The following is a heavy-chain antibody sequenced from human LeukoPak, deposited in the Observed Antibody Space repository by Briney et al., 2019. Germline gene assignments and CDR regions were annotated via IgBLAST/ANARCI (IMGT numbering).Heavy chain of an antibody. Sequence: PGGSLRLSCAASGFTFSNSAMSWVRQAPGKGLEWVSTISGSGGSTYYADSVKGRFTISRDNSKSTLYQQINSLRAEDTAVYYCAKSGYNRFDYWGQGTLVTVSS. CDR3: AKSGYNRFDY. V-gene: IGHV3-23*01. D-gene: IGHD5-24*01. CDR1: GFTFSNSA. CDR2: ISGSGGST. J-gene: IGHJ4*02.